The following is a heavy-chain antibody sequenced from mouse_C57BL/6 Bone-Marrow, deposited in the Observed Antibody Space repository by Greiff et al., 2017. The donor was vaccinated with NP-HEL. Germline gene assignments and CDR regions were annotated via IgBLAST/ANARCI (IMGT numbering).Heavy chain of an antibody. J-gene: IGHJ2*01. CDR2: IYPGSGST. CDR3: ASGFDY. Sequence: QVQLQQPGAELVKPGASVKMSCKASGYTFTSYWITWVKQRPGQGLEWIGDIYPGSGSTNYNEKFKSKATLTVDTSASTAYRQLSSRKSGDSAVYYCASGFDYWGQGTTLTVSS. CDR1: GYTFTSYW. V-gene: IGHV1-55*01.